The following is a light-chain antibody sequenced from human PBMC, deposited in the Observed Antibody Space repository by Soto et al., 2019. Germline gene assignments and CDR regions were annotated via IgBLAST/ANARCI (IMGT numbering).Light chain of an antibody. CDR3: QQYNDWPPA. Sequence: ETVMTQSPATLSLSPGERATLSCRASQSVSSKLVWYQQKPGQAPRFLIYGASTRATGIPARFRGRGSGTEFTLTIDSLQSEDFAVYYCQQYNDWPPAFGEGTKVDI. CDR1: QSVSSK. J-gene: IGKJ4*01. CDR2: GAS. V-gene: IGKV3-15*01.